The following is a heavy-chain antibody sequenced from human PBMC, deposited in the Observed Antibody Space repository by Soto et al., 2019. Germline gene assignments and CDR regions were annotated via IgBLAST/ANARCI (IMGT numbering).Heavy chain of an antibody. J-gene: IGHJ4*02. CDR3: AREAGITGTTEFDY. CDR2: IIPIFGTA. CDR1: GGTFSSYA. D-gene: IGHD1-7*01. Sequence: SVKVSCKASGGTFSSYAISWVRQAPGQGLEWMGGIIPIFGTANYAQKFQGRVTITADESTSTAYMELSSLRSEDTAVYYCAREAGITGTTEFDYWGQGTLVTVSS. V-gene: IGHV1-69*13.